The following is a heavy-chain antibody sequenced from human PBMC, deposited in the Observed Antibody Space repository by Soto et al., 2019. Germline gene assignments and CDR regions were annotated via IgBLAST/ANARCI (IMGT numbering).Heavy chain of an antibody. D-gene: IGHD2-15*01. CDR1: GGSLTCVDHC. CDR2: INHRLRF. Sequence: TLSLTCTVTGGSLTCVDHCWTWLRPRPGEGLEWFGYINHRLRFYNHPALKSRVSMSVDTSKSQFSLNLSSVTAADTGVYYCARELRQRQGRNMDVWGQGTTVTVSS. CDR3: ARELRQRQGRNMDV. V-gene: IGHV4-31*03. J-gene: IGHJ6*02.